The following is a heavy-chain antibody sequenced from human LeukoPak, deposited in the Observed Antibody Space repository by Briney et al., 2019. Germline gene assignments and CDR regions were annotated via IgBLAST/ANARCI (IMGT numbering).Heavy chain of an antibody. J-gene: IGHJ4*02. CDR1: GFTFSNYG. Sequence: GESLRLSCAASGFTFSNYGMSWVRQAPGKGLEWVSCISSGSTYIFYADSVRGRFAISRDNAKNSLYLQMNSLRADDTAVYYCARENHGSFDYWGQGSLVTVSS. CDR3: ARENHGSFDY. V-gene: IGHV3-21*01. CDR2: ISSGSTYI.